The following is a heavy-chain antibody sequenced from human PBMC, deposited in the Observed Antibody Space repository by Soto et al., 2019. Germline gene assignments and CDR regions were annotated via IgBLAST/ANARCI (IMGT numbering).Heavy chain of an antibody. J-gene: IGHJ5*02. CDR1: GGSISSGGYY. V-gene: IGHV4-31*03. Sequence: SETLSLTCTVSGGSISSGGYYWSWIRQHPGKGLEWIGYIYYSGSTYYNPSLKSRVTISVDTSKNQFSLKLSSVTAADTAVYYCARQGEVRAAAGNWFDPWGQGTLVTVSS. CDR2: IYYSGST. CDR3: ARQGEVRAAAGNWFDP. D-gene: IGHD6-13*01.